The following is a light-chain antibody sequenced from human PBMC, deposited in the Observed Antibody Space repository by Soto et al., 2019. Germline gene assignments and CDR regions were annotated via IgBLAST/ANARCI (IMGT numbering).Light chain of an antibody. Sequence: SYELTQPPSVSVAPGQTARITCGGNNIGSKSVHWYQQKTGQAPVLVVYDETERPSGIPERFSGSSSGNTATLTVSRVEAGDEADYYCQVWDRSSDHYVFGTGTKVTV. J-gene: IGLJ1*01. CDR2: DET. CDR3: QVWDRSSDHYV. CDR1: NIGSKS. V-gene: IGLV3-21*02.